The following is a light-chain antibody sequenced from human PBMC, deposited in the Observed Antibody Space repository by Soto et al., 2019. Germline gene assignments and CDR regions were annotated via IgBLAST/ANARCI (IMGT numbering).Light chain of an antibody. CDR3: CSFARGTTLV. Sequence: QSALTQPASVSGSPRQSITISCTGSSSDVGSYNLVSWYQQHPGKAPKLMVYESGKRPSGVSDRFFGSKSGNTASLTISGLQAEDEADYYCCSFARGTTLVFGGGTKLTVL. CDR1: SSDVGSYNL. V-gene: IGLV2-23*01. J-gene: IGLJ3*02. CDR2: ESG.